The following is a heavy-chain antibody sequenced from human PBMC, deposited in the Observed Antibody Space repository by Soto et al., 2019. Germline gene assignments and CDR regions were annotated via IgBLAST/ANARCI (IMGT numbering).Heavy chain of an antibody. V-gene: IGHV1-18*01. CDR2: ISAYNGNT. Sequence: QVQLVQSGAEVKKPGASVKVSCKASGYTFTSYGISWVRQAPGQGLEWMGWISAYNGNTNYAQKLQGRVTMTKDTPRSTAYMEPRSRRSDDTAVYYCATAPHSSWYAPWGQGTLVTVSS. CDR1: GYTFTSYG. J-gene: IGHJ5*02. D-gene: IGHD6-13*01. CDR3: ATAPHSSWYAP.